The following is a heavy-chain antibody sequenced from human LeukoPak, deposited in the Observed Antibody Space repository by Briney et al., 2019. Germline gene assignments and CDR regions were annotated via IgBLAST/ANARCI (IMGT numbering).Heavy chain of an antibody. Sequence: GGSLRLSCAASGFTVSSNYMSWVRQAPGKGLEWVSAISGSGGSTYYADSVKGRFTISRDNSKNTLYLQMNSLRAEDTAVYYCAKELAAAGPYYGMDVWGQGTTVTVSS. J-gene: IGHJ6*02. V-gene: IGHV3-23*01. CDR2: ISGSGGST. D-gene: IGHD6-13*01. CDR3: AKELAAAGPYYGMDV. CDR1: GFTVSSNY.